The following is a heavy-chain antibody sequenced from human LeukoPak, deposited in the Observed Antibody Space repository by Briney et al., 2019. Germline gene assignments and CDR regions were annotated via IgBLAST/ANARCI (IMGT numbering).Heavy chain of an antibody. CDR2: INTNTGNP. J-gene: IGHJ4*02. CDR1: GYTFTSYA. V-gene: IGHV7-4-1*02. D-gene: IGHD6-19*01. CDR3: AREGGGYSSGWYQKD. Sequence: ASVTVPCTASGYTFTSYAMNWVRQAPGQGLEWMGWINTNTGNPTYAQGFTGRFVFSLDTSVSTAYLQISSLKAEDTAVYYCAREGGGYSSGWYQKDWGQGTLVTVSS.